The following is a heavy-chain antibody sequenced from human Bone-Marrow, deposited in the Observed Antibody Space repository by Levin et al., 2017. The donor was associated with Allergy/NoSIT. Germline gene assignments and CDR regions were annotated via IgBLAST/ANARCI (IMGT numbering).Heavy chain of an antibody. V-gene: IGHV4-34*01. J-gene: IGHJ6*02. CDR2: INHSGST. D-gene: IGHD3-10*01. CDR3: ARAKGITMVRGVIPTYYYYGMDV. Sequence: GSLRLSCAVYGGSFSGYYWSWIRQPPGKGLEWIGEINHSGSTNYNPSLKSRVTISVDTSKNQFSLKLSSVTAADTAVYYCARAKGITMVRGVIPTYYYYGMDVWGQGTTVTVSS. CDR1: GGSFSGYY.